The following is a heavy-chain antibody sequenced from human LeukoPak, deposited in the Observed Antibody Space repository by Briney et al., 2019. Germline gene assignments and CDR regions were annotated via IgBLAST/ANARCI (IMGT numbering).Heavy chain of an antibody. D-gene: IGHD3-22*01. CDR2: ISSSSSYI. CDR3: ARLSSGHHTGDY. J-gene: IGHJ4*02. V-gene: IGHV3-21*01. CDR1: GFTFSSYS. Sequence: PGGSLRLSCAASGFTFSSYSMNWVRQAPGKGLEWVSSISSSSSYIYYADSVKGRFTISRDNSKTTLYLQMNSLRAEDTAVYYCARLSSGHHTGDYWGQGTLVTVSS.